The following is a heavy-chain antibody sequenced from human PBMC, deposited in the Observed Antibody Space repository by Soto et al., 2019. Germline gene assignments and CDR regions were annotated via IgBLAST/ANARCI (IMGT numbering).Heavy chain of an antibody. J-gene: IGHJ3*01. Sequence: LSLTCAAFGLTVSGKKYVAWVRQAPGKGLEWISALYDVDGTYYADSVKGRFTTSSDSSKTTVYLQMNGLRPDDTAVYYCASWHEREHAYDVWGRGTTVTVSS. CDR3: ASWHEREHAYDV. D-gene: IGHD1-1*01. V-gene: IGHV3-53*01. CDR1: GLTVSGKKY. CDR2: LYDVDGT.